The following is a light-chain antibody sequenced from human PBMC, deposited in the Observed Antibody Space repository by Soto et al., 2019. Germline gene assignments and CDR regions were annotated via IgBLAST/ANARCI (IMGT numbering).Light chain of an antibody. J-gene: IGLJ7*01. Sequence: QSVLTQPPSVSEAPRQRVTISCSGSTSNIGNNAVSWYQQVPGKAPKLLIYYDDLLPSGVSDRFSGSKSGTSASLAISGLQSEDEADYYCAAWDDSLNAAVFGGGTQLTV. CDR1: TSNIGNNA. CDR3: AAWDDSLNAAV. CDR2: YDD. V-gene: IGLV1-36*01.